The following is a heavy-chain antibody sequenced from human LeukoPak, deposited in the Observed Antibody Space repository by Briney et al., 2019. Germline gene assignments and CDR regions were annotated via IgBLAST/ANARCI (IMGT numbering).Heavy chain of an antibody. J-gene: IGHJ6*03. CDR1: GGTFSSYA. CDR2: IIPIFGTA. D-gene: IGHD4-17*01. V-gene: IGHV1-69*05. CDR3: ARTPPATVTTYPYYYYYYMDV. Sequence: SVKVSCKASGGTFSSYAISWVRQAPGQGLEWMGRIIPIFGTANYAQKFQGRVTITTDESTSTAYMELSSLRSEDTAMYYCARTPPATVTTYPYYYYYYMDVWGKGTTVTVSS.